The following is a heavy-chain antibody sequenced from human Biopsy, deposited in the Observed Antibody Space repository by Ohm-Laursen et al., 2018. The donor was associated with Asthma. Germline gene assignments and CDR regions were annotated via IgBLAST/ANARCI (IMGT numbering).Heavy chain of an antibody. CDR3: AKSADYYDSTDYLDF. J-gene: IGHJ4*02. CDR2: ISWNSGNI. D-gene: IGHD3-22*01. CDR1: GFSFDDCA. Sequence: SLRLSCAASGFSFDDCAMHWVRQAPGKGLEWVSSISWNSGNIDYAVSVKGRFTISRDNAKNSLYLQMQSLRPEDTAFYYCAKSADYYDSTDYLDFWGRGTLVIVPS. V-gene: IGHV3-9*01.